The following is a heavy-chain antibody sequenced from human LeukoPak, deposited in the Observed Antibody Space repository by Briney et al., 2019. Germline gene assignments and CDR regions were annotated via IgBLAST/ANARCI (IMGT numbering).Heavy chain of an antibody. CDR3: ARSIPLWKELRRDWFDP. Sequence: AASVKVSCTASGGTFSSYAISWVRQAPGQGLEWMGGIIPIFGTANYAQKFQGRVTITRNTSINTAYLEVSSLRSEDTAVYYCARSIPLWKELRRDWFDPWGQGTLVTVSS. V-gene: IGHV1-69*05. CDR2: IIPIFGTA. J-gene: IGHJ5*02. D-gene: IGHD3-10*01. CDR1: GGTFSSYA.